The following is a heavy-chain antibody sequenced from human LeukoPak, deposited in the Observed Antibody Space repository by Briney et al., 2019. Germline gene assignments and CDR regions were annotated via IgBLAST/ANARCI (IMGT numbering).Heavy chain of an antibody. CDR3: AKDGPSSSWGKFDY. Sequence: GGSLRLSSAASGFTFSSHAMHWVRQAPGKGLEWVAVISYDGSNKYYADSVKGRFTISRDNSKNTLYLQMNSLRAEDTAVYYCAKDGPSSSWGKFDYWGQGTLVTVSS. CDR2: ISYDGSNK. CDR1: GFTFSSHA. J-gene: IGHJ4*02. D-gene: IGHD6-13*01. V-gene: IGHV3-30*04.